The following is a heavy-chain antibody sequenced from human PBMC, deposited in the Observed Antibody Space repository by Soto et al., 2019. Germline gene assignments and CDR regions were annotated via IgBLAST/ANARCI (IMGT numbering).Heavy chain of an antibody. CDR2: IKSKTDGETT. V-gene: IGHV3-15*01. D-gene: IGHD4-17*01. Sequence: PGGSLRLSCAASGITFSNAWMSWVRQAPGKGLEWVGRIKSKTDGETTDYAAPVKGRFTISRDDSENMMFLQMNSLKAEDTAVYYCTAKANGYWGQGTLVTVSS. J-gene: IGHJ4*02. CDR1: GITFSNAW. CDR3: TAKANGY.